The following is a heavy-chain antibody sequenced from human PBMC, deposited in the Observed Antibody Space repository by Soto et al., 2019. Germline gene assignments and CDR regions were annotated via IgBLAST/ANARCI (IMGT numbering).Heavy chain of an antibody. CDR1: GFTFRSYG. Sequence: QVQLVESGGGVVQPGRSLRLSCAASGFTFRSYGMHWVRQAPGKGLEWVALISYDGSNTLYPDSVKGRFTISRDNSKNTVFLQVNSLTADDTAVYYCAKDSWHVVTISWIDDWGHVTLVTVS. D-gene: IGHD6-13*01. J-gene: IGHJ4*01. CDR3: AKDSWHVVTISWIDD. CDR2: ISYDGSNT. V-gene: IGHV3-30*18.